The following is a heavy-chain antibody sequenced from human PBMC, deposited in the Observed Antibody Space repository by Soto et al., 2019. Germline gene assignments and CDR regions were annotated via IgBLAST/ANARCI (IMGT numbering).Heavy chain of an antibody. CDR1: GDTFSFYT. CDR3: AASYGSGYRAFDY. V-gene: IGHV1-69*02. CDR2: INPIVSMS. D-gene: IGHD3-10*01. J-gene: IGHJ4*02. Sequence: HVQLVQSGTEVKKPGSSVKVSCKASGDTFSFYTINWVRQAPGLGLECVGRINPIVSMSNYAQKFQGRVSMTADKSTSTAYMELRSLRSDDTAMYFCAASYGSGYRAFDYWGQGALVIVSS.